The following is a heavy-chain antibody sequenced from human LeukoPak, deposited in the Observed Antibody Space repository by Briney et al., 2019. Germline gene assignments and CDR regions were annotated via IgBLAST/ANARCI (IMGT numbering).Heavy chain of an antibody. Sequence: SETLSLTCAVYGGSFSGYYWSWIRQPPGKGLEWIGEINHSGSTNYSPSFKSRVTISVDTSKNQFSLKLSSVTAADTAVYYCARETMVRGVRPKRFDPWGQGTLVTVSS. CDR3: ARETMVRGVRPKRFDP. J-gene: IGHJ5*02. D-gene: IGHD3-10*01. CDR2: INHSGST. V-gene: IGHV4-34*01. CDR1: GGSFSGYY.